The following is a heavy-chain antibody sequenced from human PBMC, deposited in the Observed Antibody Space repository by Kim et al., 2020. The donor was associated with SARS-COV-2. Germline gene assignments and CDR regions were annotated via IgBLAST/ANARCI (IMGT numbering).Heavy chain of an antibody. Sequence: SGPTLVNPPQTLTLTCTFSGFSLSTSEVGVGWIRQPPGKALDWLALIYWDDDKRYSPSLKSRLTITKDTSKNQVVLTMTNMDPVDSASYCCTRYTVTFDYWGQGTLVTVSS. V-gene: IGHV2-5*02. CDR1: GFSLSTSEVG. CDR3: TRYTVTFDY. J-gene: IGHJ4*02. D-gene: IGHD4-17*01. CDR2: IYWDDDK.